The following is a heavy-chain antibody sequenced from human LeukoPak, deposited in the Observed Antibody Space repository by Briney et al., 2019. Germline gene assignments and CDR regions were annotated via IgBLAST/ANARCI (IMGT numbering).Heavy chain of an antibody. D-gene: IGHD4-17*01. CDR2: ISSSGSNI. V-gene: IGHV3-48*03. J-gene: IGHJ6*03. CDR1: GFTLSSYE. CDR3: ARGADYGDYVYYMDV. Sequence: QPGGPLRLSCAASGFTLSSYEMNWVRQAPGKGLEWVSYISSSGSNIYYADSVKGRFTISRDNAKNSLYLQMNSLRAEDTAVYYCARGADYGDYVYYMDVWGKGTTVTISS.